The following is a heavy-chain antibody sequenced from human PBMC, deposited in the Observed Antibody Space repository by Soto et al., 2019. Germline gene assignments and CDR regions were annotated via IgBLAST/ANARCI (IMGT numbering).Heavy chain of an antibody. Sequence: VKVSCKASGYTFTSSGISWVRQAPGQGLEWMGWISASNGNTNYAHKFRGRVTMTTDTSTRTAYMELRSLTSDDTAVYYCARDRDYYDCSGYWGQGTLVTVSS. CDR3: ARDRDYYDCSGY. CDR2: ISASNGNT. CDR1: GYTFTSSG. J-gene: IGHJ4*02. D-gene: IGHD3-22*01. V-gene: IGHV1-18*01.